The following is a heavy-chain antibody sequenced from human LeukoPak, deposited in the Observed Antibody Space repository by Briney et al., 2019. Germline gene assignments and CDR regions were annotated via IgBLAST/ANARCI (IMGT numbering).Heavy chain of an antibody. CDR3: AKDRDPRIKRLLLDY. D-gene: IGHD2-15*01. J-gene: IGHJ4*02. V-gene: IGHV3-9*01. CDR1: GFTFDDYA. CDR2: INWNSGSI. Sequence: PGGSLRLSCAASGFTFDDYAMHWVRQAPGKGLEWVSGINWNSGSIGYADSVKGRFTISRDNAKNSLYLRMNSLRAEDTALYYCAKDRDPRIKRLLLDYWGQGTLVTVSS.